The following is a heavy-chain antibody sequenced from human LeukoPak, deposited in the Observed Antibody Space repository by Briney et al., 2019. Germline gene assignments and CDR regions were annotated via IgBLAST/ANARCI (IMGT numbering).Heavy chain of an antibody. V-gene: IGHV4-34*01. CDR3: ARRGYNKLRYYYYYMDV. J-gene: IGHJ6*03. CDR2: INHSGST. CDR1: GGSFSGYY. D-gene: IGHD5-24*01. Sequence: PSETLSLTCAVYGGSFSGYYWSWIRQPPGKGLEWIGEINHSGSTNYNPSLKSRVTISVDTSKNQFSLKLSSVTAADTAVYYCARRGYNKLRYYYYYMDVWGKGTTVTISS.